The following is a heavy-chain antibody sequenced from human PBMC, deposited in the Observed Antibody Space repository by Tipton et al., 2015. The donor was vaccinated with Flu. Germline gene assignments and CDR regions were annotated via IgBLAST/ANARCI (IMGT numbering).Heavy chain of an antibody. J-gene: IGHJ5*02. V-gene: IGHV4-39*01. CDR1: GGSISSESYF. D-gene: IGHD5-18*01. Sequence: TLSLTCTVSGGSISSESYFWGWIRQPPGKGLEWIGHIYYSGNTHYNPSLESRVTISVDTSENQFSLKLSSVTAADTALYHCVRHGYKYGTGWFDPWGQGTLFTVSS. CDR3: VRHGYKYGTGWFDP. CDR2: IYYSGNT.